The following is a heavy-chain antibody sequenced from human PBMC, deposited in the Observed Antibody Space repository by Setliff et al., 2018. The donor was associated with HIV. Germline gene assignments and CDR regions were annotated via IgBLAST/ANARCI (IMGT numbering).Heavy chain of an antibody. CDR3: ARDRFGVPAND. CDR2: ISAYNGDT. J-gene: IGHJ4*02. V-gene: IGHV1-18*04. CDR1: GYSFSSYG. Sequence: ASVKVSCKAAGYSFSSYGITWVRQAPGQGLEWMGWISAYNGDTRYAQTLQDRVTMTTDTSTSTAYMEVRSLRSDDTAVYFCARDRFGVPANDWGQGILVTVSS. D-gene: IGHD3-3*01.